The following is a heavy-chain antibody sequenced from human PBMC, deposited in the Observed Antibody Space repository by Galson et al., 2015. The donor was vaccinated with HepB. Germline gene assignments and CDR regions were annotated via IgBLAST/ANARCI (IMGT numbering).Heavy chain of an antibody. CDR2: FIPIFGTA. V-gene: IGHV1-69*13. J-gene: IGHJ3*02. CDR3: ACLIMITFGGAFDAFDI. CDR1: GGTFSSYA. D-gene: IGHD3-16*01. Sequence: SVKVSCKASGGTFSSYAISWVRQAPRQGLEWMGGFIPIFGTANYAQKFQGRVTITADESTSTAYMELSSLRSDDTAVYYCACLIMITFGGAFDAFDIWGQGTMVTVSS.